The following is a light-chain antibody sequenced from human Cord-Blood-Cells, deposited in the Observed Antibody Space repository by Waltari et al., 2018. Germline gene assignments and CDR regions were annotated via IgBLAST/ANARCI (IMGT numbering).Light chain of an antibody. CDR2: EVS. Sequence: QSALTQPASVSGSPGQSITISCTGTSSDVGGYNYVSWYQQHPGNAPKLMLYEVSNRPAGVSNRVAGSKSGNTASLTISGLQAEDEADYYGSSYTSSSTRVFGGGTKLTVL. CDR3: SSYTSSSTRV. V-gene: IGLV2-14*01. J-gene: IGLJ3*02. CDR1: SSDVGGYNY.